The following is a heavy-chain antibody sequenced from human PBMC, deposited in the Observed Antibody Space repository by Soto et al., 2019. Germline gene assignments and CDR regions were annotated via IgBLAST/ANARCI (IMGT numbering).Heavy chain of an antibody. D-gene: IGHD4-17*01. J-gene: IGHJ4*02. CDR2: ISSSSSNI. Sequence: EVQLVESGGGLVSPGGSLRLSCAASGFIFSSYTMTWVRQAPGNGLEWVSSISSSSSNIEYADSVKGRFSVSRDNANNSLFLQINSLRAEDTAVYYCAREDYAGASPRFDYWGLGALVTFSS. V-gene: IGHV3-21*01. CDR1: GFIFSSYT. CDR3: AREDYAGASPRFDY.